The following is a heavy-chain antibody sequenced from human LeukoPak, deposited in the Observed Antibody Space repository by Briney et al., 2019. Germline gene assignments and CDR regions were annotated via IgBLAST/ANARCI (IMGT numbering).Heavy chain of an antibody. J-gene: IGHJ4*01. D-gene: IGHD6-19*01. Sequence: ASVKVSCKVSGYTLTELSMHWVRQAPGQGLEWMGVINPSGGSTSYAQKFQGRVTMTRDTSTRTVYMEVNSLRSEDTAVYYCARQGTYSSAIGMGYWGHGTLVTVSS. V-gene: IGHV1-46*01. CDR3: ARQGTYSSAIGMGY. CDR1: GYTLTELS. CDR2: INPSGGST.